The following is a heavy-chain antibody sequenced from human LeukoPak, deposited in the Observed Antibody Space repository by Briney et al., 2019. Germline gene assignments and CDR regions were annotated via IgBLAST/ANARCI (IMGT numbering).Heavy chain of an antibody. CDR3: ARDAVDRLYDY. V-gene: IGHV1-46*01. CDR2: INPSGGST. J-gene: IGHJ4*02. Sequence: ASVKVSCKASGYTFTSYYMHWVRQAPGRGLEWMGIINPSGGSTSYAQKFQGRVTMTRDTSTSTVYMELSSLRSEDTAVYYCARDAVDRLYDYWGQGTLVTVSS. CDR1: GYTFTSYY. D-gene: IGHD4-23*01.